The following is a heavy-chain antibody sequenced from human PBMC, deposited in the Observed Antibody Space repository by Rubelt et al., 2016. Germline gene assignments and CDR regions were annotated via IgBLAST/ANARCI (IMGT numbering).Heavy chain of an antibody. CDR2: IWYDGSNK. D-gene: IGHD5-24*01. J-gene: IGHJ4*02. Sequence: EWVAVIWYDGSNKYYADSVKGRFTISRDNSKNTLYLQMNSLRAEDTAVYYCARMLKRRDGYNLGYWGQGTLVTVS. CDR3: ARMLKRRDGYNLGY. V-gene: IGHV3-33*01.